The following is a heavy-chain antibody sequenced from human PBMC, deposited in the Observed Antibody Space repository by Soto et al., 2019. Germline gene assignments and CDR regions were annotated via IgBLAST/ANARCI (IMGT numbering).Heavy chain of an antibody. D-gene: IGHD2-21*01. CDR2: INPNNGAT. V-gene: IGHV1-46*01. J-gene: IGHJ6*02. CDR1: GDTFTTNY. Sequence: QEQLVQSGAEVKEPGASLKVSCKASGDTFTTNYLHWVRQAPGQGLEWMGRINPNNGATLYAQEFQGRLIWTTDTSTSTVYMALNSVKSEDSAVYYCASRVLCDMDVWGQGTTVTVSS. CDR3: ASRVLCDMDV.